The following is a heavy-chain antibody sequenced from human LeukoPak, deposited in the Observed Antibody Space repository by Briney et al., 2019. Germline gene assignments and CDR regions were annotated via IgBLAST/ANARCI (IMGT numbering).Heavy chain of an antibody. Sequence: SETLSLTCTVSGGSISSSSYYWGWIRQPPGKGLEWIGSIYYSGSTYYNPSLKSRITISVDTSKNQFSLKLTSVTAADTAVYYCARVSLLWFGEFTEWGQGTLVTVSS. D-gene: IGHD3-10*01. J-gene: IGHJ4*02. CDR3: ARVSLLWFGEFTE. CDR1: GGSISSSSYY. V-gene: IGHV4-39*01. CDR2: IYYSGST.